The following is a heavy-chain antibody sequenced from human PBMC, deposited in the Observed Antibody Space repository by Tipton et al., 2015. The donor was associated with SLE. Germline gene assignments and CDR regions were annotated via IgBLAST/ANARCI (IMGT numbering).Heavy chain of an antibody. CDR1: GGSISSYY. V-gene: IGHV4-4*07. Sequence: TLSLTCTVSGGSISSYYWSWIRQPAGKGLEWIGRIYTSGSTNYNPSLKSRVTMSVDTSKNQFSLKLSSVTAADTAVYYCARPLVVIATGGIGAFDIWGQGTMVTVSS. CDR3: ARPLVVIATGGIGAFDI. J-gene: IGHJ3*02. D-gene: IGHD2-21*01. CDR2: IYTSGST.